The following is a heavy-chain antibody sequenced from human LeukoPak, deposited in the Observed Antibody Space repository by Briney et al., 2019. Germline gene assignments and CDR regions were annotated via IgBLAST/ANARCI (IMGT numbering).Heavy chain of an antibody. Sequence: ASVKVSCKASGYTFTGYYMHWVRQAPGQGLEWMGWINPNSGGTNYAQKFQGRVTMTRDTSISTAYMELSRLRSDDTAVYDYARSITYYSGSGRNYYYMDVWGKGTAVTVSS. V-gene: IGHV1-2*02. CDR1: GYTFTGYY. D-gene: IGHD3-10*01. J-gene: IGHJ6*03. CDR2: INPNSGGT. CDR3: ARSITYYSGSGRNYYYMDV.